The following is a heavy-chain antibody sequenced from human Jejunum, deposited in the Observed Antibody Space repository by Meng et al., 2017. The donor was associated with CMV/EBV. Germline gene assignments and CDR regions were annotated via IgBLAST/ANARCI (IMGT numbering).Heavy chain of an antibody. Sequence: SSEAMDWGGEAGGGGRGWVAVMWEGGGSASYADCGGGRLAVSRENSRDTVELQMDSLRAEDTAVYYCARDYCSVGVCHSPNNWFDPWGQGTLVTVSS. CDR3: ARDYCSVGVCHSPNNWFDP. V-gene: IGHV3-30*09. J-gene: IGHJ5*02. D-gene: IGHD2-21*01. CDR1: SSEA. CDR2: MWEGGGSA.